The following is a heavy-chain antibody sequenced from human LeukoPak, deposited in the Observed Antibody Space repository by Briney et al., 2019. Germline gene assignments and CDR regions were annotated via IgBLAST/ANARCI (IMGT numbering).Heavy chain of an antibody. CDR3: ASAPGGYRSY. CDR2: ISSSSSTI. D-gene: IGHD3-16*02. Sequence: PGGSLRLSCAASGFTFSSYSMNWVRQAPGKGLEWVSYISSSSSTIYYADSVKGRFTISRDNAKSSLYLQMNSLRAEDTAVYYCASAPGGYRSYWGQGTLVTVSS. V-gene: IGHV3-48*01. J-gene: IGHJ4*02. CDR1: GFTFSSYS.